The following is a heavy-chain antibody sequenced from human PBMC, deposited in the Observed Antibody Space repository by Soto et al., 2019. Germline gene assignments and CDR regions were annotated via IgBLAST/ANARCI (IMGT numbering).Heavy chain of an antibody. Sequence: PGWSLRLSCAASGFTFSSYAMSWVRQAPGKGLEWVSAISGSGGSTYYADSVKGRFTISRDNSKNTLYLQMNSMRAEDTAVYYCAKERRSLGYFDYWGQGTLVTVSS. CDR1: GFTFSSYA. J-gene: IGHJ4*02. CDR2: ISGSGGST. V-gene: IGHV3-23*01. CDR3: AKERRSLGYFDY.